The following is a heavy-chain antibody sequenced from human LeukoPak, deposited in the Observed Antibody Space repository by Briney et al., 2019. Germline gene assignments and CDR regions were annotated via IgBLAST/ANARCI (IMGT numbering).Heavy chain of an antibody. CDR1: GVSFSGYY. V-gene: IGHV4-34*01. CDR2: INHSGST. D-gene: IGHD2-2*01. Sequence: SETLSLTCAVYGVSFSGYYWSWIRQPPGKGLEWIGEINHSGSTNYNPSLKSRVTISVDTSKNQFSLKLSSVTAADTAVYYCARNPGSTSTYYYGMDVWGQGTTVTVSS. CDR3: ARNPGSTSTYYYGMDV. J-gene: IGHJ6*02.